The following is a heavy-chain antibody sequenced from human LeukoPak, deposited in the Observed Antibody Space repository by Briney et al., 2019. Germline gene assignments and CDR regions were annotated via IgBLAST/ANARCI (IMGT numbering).Heavy chain of an antibody. D-gene: IGHD2/OR15-2a*01. J-gene: IGHJ4*02. CDR3: AREGNGLLSKDFDY. V-gene: IGHV1-2*02. Sequence: ASVKVSCKSSGFTFTDYYIHWVRQAPGQGLEWMGYIGPHSSATSSPQEFQGRVTMTRDTSMSTAYMELTRLTSDDAAVYYCAREGNGLLSKDFDYWGQGTLVTVSS. CDR2: IGPHSSAT. CDR1: GFTFTDYY.